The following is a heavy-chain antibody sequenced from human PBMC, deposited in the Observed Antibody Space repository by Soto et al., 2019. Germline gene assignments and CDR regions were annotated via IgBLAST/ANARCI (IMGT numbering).Heavy chain of an antibody. CDR3: ARDGYDSSGYYPLYFDY. CDR2: ISAYNGIT. D-gene: IGHD3-22*01. Sequence: ASVKVSCKASGYTFTSYGISWVRQAPGQGFELMGWISAYNGITNFAQKLQGRVTMTTDTSTSTAYMELRSLRSDDTAVYYCARDGYDSSGYYPLYFDYWGQGTLVTVSS. J-gene: IGHJ4*02. CDR1: GYTFTSYG. V-gene: IGHV1-18*01.